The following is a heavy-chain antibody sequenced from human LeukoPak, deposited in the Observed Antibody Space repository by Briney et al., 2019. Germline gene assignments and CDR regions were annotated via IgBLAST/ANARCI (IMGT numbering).Heavy chain of an antibody. J-gene: IGHJ6*03. CDR3: ARDASGDRVYYGSGRRYFAYYMDV. Sequence: SGTLSVTSTDSSDSISGDYGTWIRQPAGRGVWLSGPLGTTVNTDYHPSLKSDVTFSLDTSKTQSSMKVMSVTAADTAIYYCARDASGDRVYYGSGRRYFAYYMDVWGKGTTVT. D-gene: IGHD3-10*01. CDR1: SDSISGDY. V-gene: IGHV4-4*07. CDR2: LGTTVNT.